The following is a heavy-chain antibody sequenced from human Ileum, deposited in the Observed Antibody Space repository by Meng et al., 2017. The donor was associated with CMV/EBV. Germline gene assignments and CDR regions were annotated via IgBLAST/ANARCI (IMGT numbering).Heavy chain of an antibody. D-gene: IGHD3-3*01. J-gene: IGHJ4*02. CDR2: INHSGST. CDR1: GGSSSGYY. Sequence: SETLSLTCAVYGGSSSGYYWSWIRQPPGKGLEWIGEINHSGSTNYNPSLKSRVTISVDTSKNQFSLKLSSVTAADTAVYYCARDFRSGLDYWGQGTLVTVSS. V-gene: IGHV4-34*01. CDR3: ARDFRSGLDY.